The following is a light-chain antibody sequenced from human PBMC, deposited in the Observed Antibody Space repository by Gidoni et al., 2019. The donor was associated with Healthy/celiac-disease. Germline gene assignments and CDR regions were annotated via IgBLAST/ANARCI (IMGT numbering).Light chain of an antibody. J-gene: IGKJ5*01. CDR2: AAS. Sequence: DIHLTQSPSFLSASVGDRVTITCRASQGRRIDLAWYQHKPVKAPKLLISAASTLQIGAPSRFSGSGSGTEFTLTISSLQPEGFATYYCQQLNSYXQITFXXXTRLEXK. V-gene: IGKV1-9*01. CDR3: QQLNSYXQIT. CDR1: QGRRID.